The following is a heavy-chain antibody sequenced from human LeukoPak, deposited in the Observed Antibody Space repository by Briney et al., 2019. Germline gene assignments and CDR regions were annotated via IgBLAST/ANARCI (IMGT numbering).Heavy chain of an antibody. V-gene: IGHV3-23*01. CDR2: ISGSGDST. Sequence: GGSLRLSCAASGFTISSYAMSWVRQAPGKGLEWVSAISGSGDSTYYADSVKGRFTISRDNSKNTLYLQMNGLRAEDTAVYYCAKEYCSGGSCSYYYYYYYGMDVWGQGTTVTVSS. CDR3: AKEYCSGGSCSYYYYYYYGMDV. D-gene: IGHD2-15*01. J-gene: IGHJ6*02. CDR1: GFTISSYA.